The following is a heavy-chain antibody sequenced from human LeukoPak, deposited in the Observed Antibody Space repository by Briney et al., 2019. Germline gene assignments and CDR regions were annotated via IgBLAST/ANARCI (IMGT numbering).Heavy chain of an antibody. D-gene: IGHD6-13*01. Sequence: SSETLSLTCTVSGGSISSSSYYWGWIRQHPGKGLEWIGYIYYSGSTYYNPSLKSRVTISVDTSKNQFSLKLSSVTAADTAVYYCARGHGTEPLDYWGQGTLVTVSS. CDR1: GGSISSSSYY. J-gene: IGHJ4*02. CDR3: ARGHGTEPLDY. CDR2: IYYSGST. V-gene: IGHV4-31*03.